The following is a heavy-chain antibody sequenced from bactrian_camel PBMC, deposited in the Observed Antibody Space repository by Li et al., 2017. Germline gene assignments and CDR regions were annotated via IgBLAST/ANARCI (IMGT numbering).Heavy chain of an antibody. Sequence: DVQLVESGGGSVQDGGSLRLSCVASRYSPCMGWFRQAPGKEEREGLAAVYIFGDRTDYAESVKGRFTISKDNAKNTVTLQMNSLKPEDTAMYYCAAGLRDSSSRLWSRSYNYWGQGTQVTVS. V-gene: IGHV3S40*01. CDR1: RYSPC. CDR2: VYIFGDRT. CDR3: AAGLRDSSSRLWSRSYNY. J-gene: IGHJ4*01. D-gene: IGHD3*01.